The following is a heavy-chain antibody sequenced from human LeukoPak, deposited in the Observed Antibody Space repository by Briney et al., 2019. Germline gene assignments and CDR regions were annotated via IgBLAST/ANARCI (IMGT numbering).Heavy chain of an antibody. V-gene: IGHV3-48*02. CDR3: ARDSYYYDSGSPRGWFDP. J-gene: IGHJ5*02. CDR2: IFKINSTK. D-gene: IGHD3-10*01. CDR1: GFTFSSYS. Sequence: PGGALRLSCAASGFTFSSYSMNWVRQAPGKGLEWGSYIFKINSTKYYADSVRGRFTISRDNAKNSLYLQMNSLRDEDTAVYYCARDSYYYDSGSPRGWFDPWGQGTLVTVSS.